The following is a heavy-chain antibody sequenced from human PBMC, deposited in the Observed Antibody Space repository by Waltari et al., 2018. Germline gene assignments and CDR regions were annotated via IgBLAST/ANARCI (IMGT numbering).Heavy chain of an antibody. CDR3: ARRGTAGSWFFDF. V-gene: IGHV4-4*02. J-gene: IGHJ2*01. CDR1: GGSIGSYNW. CDR2: IFHIGNI. D-gene: IGHD1-1*01. Sequence: QVVLEESGPGLVKPSGTLSLTCAVSGGSIGSYNWWSWIRQTPGKGLEWIGEIFHIGNINYHPSLKSRLTISVDTSRRLFSLRLASVTVADTAVYYCARRGTAGSWFFDFWGRGTLVAVSS.